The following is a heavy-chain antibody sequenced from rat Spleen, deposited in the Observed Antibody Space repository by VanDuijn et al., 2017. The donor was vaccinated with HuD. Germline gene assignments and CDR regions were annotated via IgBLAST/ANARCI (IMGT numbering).Heavy chain of an antibody. V-gene: IGHV5S13*01. CDR2: INMGGGYT. J-gene: IGHJ2*01. CDR3: ARQGDYFDY. Sequence: EVQLVESGGGLVQPGRSLKLSCSASGFTFSNYDMAWVRQAPTKGLEWVAFINMGGGYTYYPDSVKGRFTISRDNAQNTLYLQMDSLRSEDTATYYCARQGDYFDYWGQGVMVTVSS. CDR1: GFTFSNYD.